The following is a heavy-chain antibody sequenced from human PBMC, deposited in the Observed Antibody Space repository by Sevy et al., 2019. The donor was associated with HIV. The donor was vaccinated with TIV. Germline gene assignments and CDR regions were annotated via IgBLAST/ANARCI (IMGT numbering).Heavy chain of an antibody. V-gene: IGHV3-15*01. CDR3: TTDVPDAKPQIDY. J-gene: IGHJ4*02. D-gene: IGHD2-2*02. CDR1: GFIFSSAW. CDR2: VKSRNDGGTI. Sequence: GGSLRLSCAASGFIFSSAWMNWLRVPPGKGLEWVGRVKSRNDGGTIDYAAPVKDRFIISRDDSKNTLFLGMNSLKSEDTAVYYCTTDVPDAKPQIDYWGQGTLVSVSS.